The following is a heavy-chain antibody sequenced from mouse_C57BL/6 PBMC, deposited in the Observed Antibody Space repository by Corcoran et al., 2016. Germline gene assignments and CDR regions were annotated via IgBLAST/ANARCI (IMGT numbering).Heavy chain of an antibody. CDR1: GYAFSSYW. V-gene: IGHV1-80*01. Sequence: QVQLQQSGAELVKPGASVKISCKASGYAFSSYWMNWVKQRPGKGLEWIGQICPGDGDTNYNGKFKGKATLTADKSSSTAYMQLSSLTSEDSAVYSCARSGWFWYFDVWGTGTTVTVSS. CDR2: ICPGDGDT. J-gene: IGHJ1*03. CDR3: ARSGWFWYFDV. D-gene: IGHD1-1*02.